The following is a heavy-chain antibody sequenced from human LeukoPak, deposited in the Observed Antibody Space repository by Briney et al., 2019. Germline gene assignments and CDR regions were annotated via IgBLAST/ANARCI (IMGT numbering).Heavy chain of an antibody. Sequence: SETLSLTCTVSGGSISSSGYYWGWSRQPPGRGLEWIGSIYHSGSTYYNPSLKSRVTISVDTSKNQFSLKLSSVTAADTAVYYCARETDSGSYVDYWGQGTLVTVSS. J-gene: IGHJ4*02. V-gene: IGHV4-39*07. CDR3: ARETDSGSYVDY. CDR1: GGSISSSGYY. D-gene: IGHD1-26*01. CDR2: IYHSGST.